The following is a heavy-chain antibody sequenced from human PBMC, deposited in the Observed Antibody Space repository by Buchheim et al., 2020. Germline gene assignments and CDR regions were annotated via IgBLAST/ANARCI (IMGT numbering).Heavy chain of an antibody. V-gene: IGHV4-39*07. D-gene: IGHD1-26*01. CDR3: ARNAADNFIVGVIDF. Sequence: QVQLQESGPGLVKPSETLSLSCTVSGGSISSGNYYWGWIRQSPGRGLEWIGCIAFGGNTYYNPSLKSQIRISLDTSKNQFSQRVTSVTAADTAVYYCARNAADNFIVGVIDFWGQGTL. CDR2: IAFGGNT. J-gene: IGHJ4*02. CDR1: GGSISSGNYY.